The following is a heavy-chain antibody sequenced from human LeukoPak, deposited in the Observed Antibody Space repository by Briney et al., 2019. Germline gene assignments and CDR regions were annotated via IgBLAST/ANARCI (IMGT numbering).Heavy chain of an antibody. V-gene: IGHV1-24*01. CDR3: ATFSSTSWGWFDP. CDR1: GYTLTELS. CDR2: FDPEDGET. Sequence: ASVKVSCKVSGYTLTELSMHWVRQAPGKGLEWMEGFDPEDGETIYAQKFQGRVTMTEDTSTDTAYMELSSLRSEDTAVYYCATFSSTSWGWFDPWGQGTLVTVSS. J-gene: IGHJ5*02. D-gene: IGHD2-2*01.